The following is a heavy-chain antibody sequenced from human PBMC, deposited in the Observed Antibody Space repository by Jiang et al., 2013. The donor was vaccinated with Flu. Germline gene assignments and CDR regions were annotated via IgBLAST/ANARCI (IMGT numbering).Heavy chain of an antibody. V-gene: IGHV4-34*01. Sequence: LLKPSETLSLTCAVYGGSFSGYYWSWIRQPPGKGLEWIGEINHSGSTNYNPSLKSRVTISVDTSKNQFSLKLSSVTAADTAVYYCARGRYSSSWYHFYYYYGMDVWGKGTTVTVSS. CDR3: ARGRYSSSWYHFYYYYGMDV. CDR1: GGSFSGYY. CDR2: INHSGST. D-gene: IGHD6-13*01. J-gene: IGHJ6*04.